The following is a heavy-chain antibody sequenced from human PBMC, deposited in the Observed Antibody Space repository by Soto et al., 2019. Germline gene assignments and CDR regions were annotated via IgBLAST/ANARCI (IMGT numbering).Heavy chain of an antibody. D-gene: IGHD1-26*01. CDR3: ARVLYATWSSFDY. V-gene: IGHV3-48*03. CDR2: ITSGGTT. CDR1: GFTFSSYE. J-gene: IGHJ4*02. Sequence: GGSLRLSCTASGFTFSSYEMTWIRQAPGKGLEWISYITSGGTTYYADSAKGRFTISRDNAKNSLYLHLNSLTAEDTAIYYCARVLYATWSSFDYWGQGTLVTVSS.